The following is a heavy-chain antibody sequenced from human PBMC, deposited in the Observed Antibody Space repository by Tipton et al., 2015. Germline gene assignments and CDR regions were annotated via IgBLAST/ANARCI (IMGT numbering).Heavy chain of an antibody. CDR1: GFSIADNA. J-gene: IGHJ1*01. V-gene: IGHV3-23*01. D-gene: IGHD1-14*01. Sequence: GSLRLSCAASGFSIADNAMHWVRQAPGKGLEWVSVMRGSAGVTFYADSVRGRFTSSRDNSKNTLFLQMTNLRGEDTAIYFCAKGAAEIHHWGQGTLVTVAS. CDR2: MRGSAGVT. CDR3: AKGAAEIHH.